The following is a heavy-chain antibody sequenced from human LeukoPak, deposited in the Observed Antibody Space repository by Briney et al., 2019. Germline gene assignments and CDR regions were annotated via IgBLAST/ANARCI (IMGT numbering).Heavy chain of an antibody. CDR2: IYYSGST. CDR3: ARSPYCSGGSCYSAYFDY. D-gene: IGHD2-15*01. V-gene: IGHV4-31*02. J-gene: IGHJ4*02. CDR1: GGSISSSSYY. Sequence: SETLALTCSVYGGSISSSSYYWSWIRQHPGKGLEWIGYIYYSGSTYYNPSLKSRVTISVDTSKNQFSLKLSSVTAADTAVYYCARSPYCSGGSCYSAYFDYWGQGTLVTVSS.